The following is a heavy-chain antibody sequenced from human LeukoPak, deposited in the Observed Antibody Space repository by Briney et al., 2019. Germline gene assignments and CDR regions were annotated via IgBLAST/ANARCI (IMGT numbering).Heavy chain of an antibody. J-gene: IGHJ4*02. Sequence: AGTLSLSCAASGLTFSGNWKHWVRQVPAQGPVRVSRINSDGSRTNYDDSVKGRFTISRDNARNKLYLQMNRLRAEDTAVYYCAGGPLGSGSLDYWGQGTLVTVSS. D-gene: IGHD1-26*01. V-gene: IGHV3-74*01. CDR2: INSDGSRT. CDR1: GLTFSGNW. CDR3: AGGPLGSGSLDY.